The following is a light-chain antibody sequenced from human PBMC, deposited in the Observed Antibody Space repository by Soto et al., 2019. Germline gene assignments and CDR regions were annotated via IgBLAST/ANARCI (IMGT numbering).Light chain of an antibody. Sequence: QSVLTQPPSASVTPGQRVTISCSGSSSNIGSNTVNWYEQLRGTAPKLLIYSNNQRPSGVPDRFSGSKSGTSASLAISGLQSEDEADYYCAAWDDSLNGDVFGTGTKVT. V-gene: IGLV1-44*01. CDR2: SNN. J-gene: IGLJ1*01. CDR3: AAWDDSLNGDV. CDR1: SSNIGSNT.